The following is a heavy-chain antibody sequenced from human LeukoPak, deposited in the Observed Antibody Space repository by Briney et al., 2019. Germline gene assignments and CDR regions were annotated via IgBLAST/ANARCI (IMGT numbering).Heavy chain of an antibody. CDR2: ISFDGSNE. CDR1: GFTFSSYS. J-gene: IGHJ6*02. CDR3: ARADSTMVTGGGMDV. Sequence: GGSLRLSCAASGFTFSSYSMNWVRQAPGKGLEWVAFISFDGSNEYYRDSVKGRFTISRDKSKNTLYLQMNSLTIEDTAVYYCARADSTMVTGGGMDVWGQGITVTVSS. V-gene: IGHV3-30*03. D-gene: IGHD5-18*01.